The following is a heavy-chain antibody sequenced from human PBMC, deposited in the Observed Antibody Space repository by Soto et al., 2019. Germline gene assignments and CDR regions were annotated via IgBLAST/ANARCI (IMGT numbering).Heavy chain of an antibody. D-gene: IGHD3-22*01. CDR2: IVVGSGNT. CDR1: GFTFTSSA. V-gene: IGHV1-58*01. J-gene: IGHJ6*02. CDR3: ALIAHGKDAYYYDGMDV. Sequence: EASVKVSCKASGFTFTSSAVQWVRQARGQRLEWIGWIVVGSGNTNYAQKFQERVTITRDMSTSTAYMELSSLRSEDTAVYYCALIAHGKDAYYYDGMDVWGQGTTVTVSS.